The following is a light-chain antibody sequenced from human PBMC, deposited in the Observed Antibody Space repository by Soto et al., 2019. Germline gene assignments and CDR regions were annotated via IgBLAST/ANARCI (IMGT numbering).Light chain of an antibody. CDR2: AAS. CDR1: QGISHY. V-gene: IGKV1-27*01. CDR3: QKDNSAPLT. Sequence: DIQMTQSPSSLSASVGDRVTITCRASQGISHYLAWYQQKPGKVPKLLIYAASTLQSGVPSRFSGSGSGTDFTRTISSLQPEDVATYYCQKDNSAPLTFGGGTKVEIK. J-gene: IGKJ4*01.